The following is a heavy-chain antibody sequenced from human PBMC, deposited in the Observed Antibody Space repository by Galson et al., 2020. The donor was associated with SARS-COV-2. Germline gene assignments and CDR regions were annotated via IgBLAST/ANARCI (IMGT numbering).Heavy chain of an antibody. CDR3: AKDRGGPRAAAPFDY. Sequence: GGSLRLSCAASGFTFDDYAMHWVRQAPGKGLEWFSGISWNSGSIGYADSVKGRFTISRDNAKNSLYLQMNSLRAEDTALYYCAKDRGGPRAAAPFDYWGQGTLVTVSS. CDR1: GFTFDDYA. D-gene: IGHD6-13*01. J-gene: IGHJ4*02. V-gene: IGHV3-9*01. CDR2: ISWNSGSI.